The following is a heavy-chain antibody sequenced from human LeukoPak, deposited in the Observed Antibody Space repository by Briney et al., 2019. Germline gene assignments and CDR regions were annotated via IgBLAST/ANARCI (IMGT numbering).Heavy chain of an antibody. V-gene: IGHV1-8*03. CDR2: MNPNSGNT. J-gene: IGHJ4*02. D-gene: IGHD6-13*01. CDR3: ARSRRGIAAAGTSYYFDY. Sequence: ASVKGSCKXSGDTFTSYDINWVRQATGQGLEWMGWMNPNSGNTGYAQKFQGRVTITRNTSKSTAYMELSSLRSEDTAVYYCARSRRGIAAAGTSYYFDYWGQRTLVTVSS. CDR1: GDTFTSYD.